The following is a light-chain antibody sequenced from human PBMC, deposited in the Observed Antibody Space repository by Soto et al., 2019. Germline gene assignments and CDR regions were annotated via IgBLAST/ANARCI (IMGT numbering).Light chain of an antibody. CDR3: QQYSNWPPYT. CDR1: QSISTK. J-gene: IGKJ2*01. CDR2: DAF. Sequence: EIVMTQSPATLSVSPGERATLSCRASQSISTKLAWYQQKPGQAPRLLIYDAFNRATGTPVRFSGSGSGTEFTLTLSSLQSEDFAVYYCQQYSNWPPYTFGQGTRLEIK. V-gene: IGKV3-15*01.